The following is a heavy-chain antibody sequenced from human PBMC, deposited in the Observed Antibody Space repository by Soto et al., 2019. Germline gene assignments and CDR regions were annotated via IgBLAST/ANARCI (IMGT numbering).Heavy chain of an antibody. CDR1: GFTFDDYA. Sequence: SLRLSCAASGFTFDDYAMHWVRQAPGKGLEWVSGISWNSGSIGYADSVKGRFTISRDNAKNSLYLQMNSLRAEDTALYYCAKDISKGSDYYDYWGQGTLVTVSS. CDR2: ISWNSGSI. V-gene: IGHV3-9*01. CDR3: AKDISKGSDYYDY. D-gene: IGHD3-10*01. J-gene: IGHJ4*02.